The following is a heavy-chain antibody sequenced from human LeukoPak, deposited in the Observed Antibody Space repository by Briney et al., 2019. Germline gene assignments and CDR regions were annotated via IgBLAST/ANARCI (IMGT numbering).Heavy chain of an antibody. Sequence: ASVKVSCKASGYTITNNWMHWVRQAPGQGLEWMGVINPSGTGTSYAQKFQGRVTMTRDMSTSTVYMELSSLRSEDTAVYYCARDNGYYDSSGYIDWYFDLWGRGTLVTVSS. V-gene: IGHV1-46*01. J-gene: IGHJ2*01. CDR1: GYTITNNW. D-gene: IGHD3-22*01. CDR3: ARDNGYYDSSGYIDWYFDL. CDR2: INPSGTGT.